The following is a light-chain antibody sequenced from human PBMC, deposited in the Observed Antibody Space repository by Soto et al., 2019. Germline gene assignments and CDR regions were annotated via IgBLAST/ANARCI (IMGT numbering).Light chain of an antibody. CDR1: SRDIGFFNY. CDR3: VSYTSTSTLV. Sequence: QSALTQPASVSGSPGQSITISCTGTSRDIGFFNYVSWYQQFPGNAPKLIIFEVTNRPSGVSNRFSASKSGSTASLSISGLQSEDEADYYCVSYTSTSTLVFGTGTKLTVL. V-gene: IGLV2-14*01. CDR2: EVT. J-gene: IGLJ1*01.